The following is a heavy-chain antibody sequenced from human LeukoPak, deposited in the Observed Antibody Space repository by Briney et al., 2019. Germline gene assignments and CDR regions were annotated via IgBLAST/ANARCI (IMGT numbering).Heavy chain of an antibody. CDR2: VNHSGST. CDR3: ARDIVRPYYYYGMDV. Sequence: SETLSLTCAVYGGSFSGYYWSWIRQPPGKGLEWIGEVNHSGSTNYNPSLKSRVTISVDTSKNQFSLKLSSVTAADTAVCYCARDIVRPYYYYGMDVWGQGTTVTVSS. CDR1: GGSFSGYY. D-gene: IGHD2-15*01. V-gene: IGHV4-34*01. J-gene: IGHJ6*02.